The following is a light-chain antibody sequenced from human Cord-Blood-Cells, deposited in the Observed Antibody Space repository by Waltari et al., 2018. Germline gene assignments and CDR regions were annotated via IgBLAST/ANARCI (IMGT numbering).Light chain of an antibody. CDR2: DAY. CDR3: QQYNSYST. J-gene: IGKJ1*01. V-gene: IGKV1-5*01. Sequence: DIQMTQSPSTLSASVGDRVTITCRASQSISSWLAWYQQKPGKAPKLLIYDAYSLESGVPSRFSSSGSGTEFTLTISSLQPDDFATYYCQQYNSYSTFGQGTKVEIK. CDR1: QSISSW.